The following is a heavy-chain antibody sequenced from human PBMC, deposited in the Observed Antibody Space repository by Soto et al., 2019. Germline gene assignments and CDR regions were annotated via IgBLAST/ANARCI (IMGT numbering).Heavy chain of an antibody. D-gene: IGHD3-10*01. CDR1: GLTFRNYA. J-gene: IGHJ4*02. V-gene: IGHV3-23*01. Sequence: HLLESGGGLVQPGGSLRLSCAASGLTFRNYAMSWVRQAPGTGLEWVSASSGSGDITPYADSVKGRFTISRENSKTTLFPQINGLRADDTSVYFCASLNYYISDRRGSPLDCWGPGTRVTFSS. CDR2: SSGSGDIT. CDR3: ASLNYYISDRRGSPLDC.